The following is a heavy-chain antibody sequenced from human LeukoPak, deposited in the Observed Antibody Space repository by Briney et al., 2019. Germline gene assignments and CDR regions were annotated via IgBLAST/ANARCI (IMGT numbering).Heavy chain of an antibody. V-gene: IGHV3-53*01. Sequence: GRSLRLSCAASGFTVSSNYMSWVRQAPGKGLEWVSVIYSGGSTYYADSVKGRFTISRDNSKNTLYLQMNSLRAEDTAVYYCARGTDSGYSYGYYYYYYMDVWAKGPRSPSP. CDR1: GFTVSSNY. J-gene: IGHJ6*03. CDR3: ARGTDSGYSYGYYYYYYMDV. D-gene: IGHD5-18*01. CDR2: IYSGGST.